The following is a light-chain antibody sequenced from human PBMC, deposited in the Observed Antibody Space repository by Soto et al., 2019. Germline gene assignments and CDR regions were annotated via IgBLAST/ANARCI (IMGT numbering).Light chain of an antibody. CDR1: QSVTSSS. V-gene: IGKV3-20*01. J-gene: IGKJ1*01. CDR2: GTS. CDR3: QQYGSSSLWT. Sequence: EVVLTQSPCTLALSPGEKATLSSRPIQSVTSSSLAWYQQKPGQAPRLLVYGTSSRATGIPDRFSGSGSGTDFTLTISRLELEDFAVYYCQQYGSSSLWTFGQGTKVDIK.